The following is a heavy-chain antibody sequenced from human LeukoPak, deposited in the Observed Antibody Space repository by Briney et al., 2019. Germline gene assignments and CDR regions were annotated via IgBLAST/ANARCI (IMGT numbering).Heavy chain of an antibody. Sequence: AISGSGGSTYYADSVKGRFTISRDNSKNTLYLQMNSLRAEDTAVYYCAKEETTIFGVVITYGMDVGGQGTTVTVSS. CDR3: AKEETTIFGVVITYGMDV. CDR2: ISGSGGST. V-gene: IGHV3-23*01. J-gene: IGHJ6*02. D-gene: IGHD3-3*01.